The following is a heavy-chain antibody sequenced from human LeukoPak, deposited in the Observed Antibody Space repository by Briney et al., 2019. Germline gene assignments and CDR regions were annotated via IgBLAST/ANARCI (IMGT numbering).Heavy chain of an antibody. CDR1: GYSISSGYY. J-gene: IGHJ4*02. CDR3: ARASYGDYVADYYFDY. Sequence: PSETLSLTCTVSGYSISSGYYWGWIRQPPGKGLEWIGSIYHSGSTYYNPSLKSRVTISVDTSKNQFSLKLSSVTAADTAVYYCARASYGDYVADYYFDYWGQGTLVTVSS. V-gene: IGHV4-38-2*02. CDR2: IYHSGST. D-gene: IGHD4-17*01.